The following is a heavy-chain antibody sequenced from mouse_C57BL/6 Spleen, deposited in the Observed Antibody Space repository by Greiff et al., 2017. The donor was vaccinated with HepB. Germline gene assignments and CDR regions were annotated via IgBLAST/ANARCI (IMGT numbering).Heavy chain of an antibody. J-gene: IGHJ1*03. D-gene: IGHD1-1*01. Sequence: EVKLMESGPELVKPGASVKIPCTASGYTFTDYNMDWVKQSHGKSLEWIGDINPNNGGTIYNQKFKGKATLTVDKSSSTAYMELRSLTSEDTAVYYCATGSSYGYFDVWGTGTTVTAAS. CDR2: INPNNGGT. CDR3: ATGSSYGYFDV. CDR1: GYTFTDYN. V-gene: IGHV1-18*01.